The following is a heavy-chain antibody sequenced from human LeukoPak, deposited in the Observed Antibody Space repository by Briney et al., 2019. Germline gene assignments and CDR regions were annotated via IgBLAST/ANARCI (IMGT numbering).Heavy chain of an antibody. CDR3: ASLDYYYYYMDV. CDR2: ISSSGSTI. J-gene: IGHJ6*03. CDR1: GFTFISYA. V-gene: IGHV3-48*03. Sequence: PGTSLRLSCAASGFTFISYAIHWVRQAPGKGLEWVSYISSSGSTIYYADSVKGRFTISRDNAKNSLYLQMNSLRAEDTAVYYCASLDYYYYYMDVWGKGTTVTISS.